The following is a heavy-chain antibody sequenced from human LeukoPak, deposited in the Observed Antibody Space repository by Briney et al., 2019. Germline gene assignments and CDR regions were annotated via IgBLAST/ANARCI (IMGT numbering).Heavy chain of an antibody. Sequence: SETLSLTCTVSGGSISSYYWSWIRQPPGKGLEWIGYIYYSGSTNYNPSLKSRVTISVDTSKNQFSPKLSSVTAADTAVYYCARTRSSWYGQFNYFDYWGQGTLVTVSS. J-gene: IGHJ4*02. V-gene: IGHV4-59*01. D-gene: IGHD6-13*01. CDR1: GGSISSYY. CDR2: IYYSGST. CDR3: ARTRSSWYGQFNYFDY.